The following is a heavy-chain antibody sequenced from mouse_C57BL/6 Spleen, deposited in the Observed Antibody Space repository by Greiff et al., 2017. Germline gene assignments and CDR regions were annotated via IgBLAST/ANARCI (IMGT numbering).Heavy chain of an antibody. CDR2: INPSNGGT. CDR3: ASYYYGSSYHYAMDY. D-gene: IGHD1-1*01. CDR1: GYTFTSYW. V-gene: IGHV1-53*01. J-gene: IGHJ4*01. Sequence: QVHVKQPGTELVKPGASVKLSCKASGYTFTSYWMHWVKQRPGQGLEWIGNINPSNGGTNYNEKFKSKATLTVDKSSSTAYMQLSSLTSEDAAVYYCASYYYGSSYHYAMDYWGQGTSVTVSS.